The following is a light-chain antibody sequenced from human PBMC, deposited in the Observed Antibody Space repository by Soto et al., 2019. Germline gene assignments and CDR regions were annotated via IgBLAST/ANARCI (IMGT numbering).Light chain of an antibody. CDR3: QQYNNWPLT. CDR2: GAS. Sequence: EIVMTQSPATLSVSPGARATLSCRASQSVSSNLAWYQQKPGQAPRLLIYGASSRATGIPVRFSGSVSGTELTITISSLQSEDGAVYDGQQYNNWPLTFGQGTRLEIK. J-gene: IGKJ5*01. CDR1: QSVSSN. V-gene: IGKV3-15*01.